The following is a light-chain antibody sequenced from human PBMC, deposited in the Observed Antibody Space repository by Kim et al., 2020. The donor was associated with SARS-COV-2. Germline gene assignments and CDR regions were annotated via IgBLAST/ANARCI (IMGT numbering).Light chain of an antibody. CDR2: AAS. V-gene: IGKV1-8*01. Sequence: AIRMTQSPSSLSASTGDRVTITCRASQGISSYLAWYQQKPGKAPKLLIYAASTLQSGVPSRFSGSGSGTDFTLTISCLQSEDFATYYCQLYYSYPLTFGGGTKVDIK. CDR3: QLYYSYPLT. CDR1: QGISSY. J-gene: IGKJ4*01.